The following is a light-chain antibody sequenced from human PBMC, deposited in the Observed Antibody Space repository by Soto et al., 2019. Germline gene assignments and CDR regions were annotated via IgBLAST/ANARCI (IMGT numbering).Light chain of an antibody. CDR3: SSHAGIINVV. J-gene: IGLJ3*02. Sequence: QSALTQPPSASGSPGQSVTISCTGTSSDGGGYNYVSWYQQHPGKAPKLMIYEVTKRPSGVPDRFSGSKSGNTASLTVSGLLAEDEADYYCSSHAGIINVVFGGGTKVTVL. CDR2: EVT. CDR1: SSDGGGYNY. V-gene: IGLV2-8*01.